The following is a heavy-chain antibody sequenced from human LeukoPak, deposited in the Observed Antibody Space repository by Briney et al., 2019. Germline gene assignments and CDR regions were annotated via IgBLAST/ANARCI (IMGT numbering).Heavy chain of an antibody. Sequence: GGSLRLSCAASGFTFSSYSMSWVRQAPGKGLEWVANIKPDGSEKYYVDSVKGRFTISRDNAKNSLYLQMNSLRAEDTAAYYCARVDTDTGTIDYWGQGTLVTVSS. CDR1: GFTFSSYS. CDR2: IKPDGSEK. V-gene: IGHV3-7*01. J-gene: IGHJ4*02. CDR3: ARVDTDTGTIDY. D-gene: IGHD5-18*01.